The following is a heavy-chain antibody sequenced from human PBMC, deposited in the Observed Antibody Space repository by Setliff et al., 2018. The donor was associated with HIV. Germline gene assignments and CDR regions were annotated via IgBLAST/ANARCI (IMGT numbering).Heavy chain of an antibody. J-gene: IGHJ4*02. V-gene: IGHV1-18*01. CDR3: ARLSYYDITGYYYAHFDY. CDR1: GYTFNNYG. Sequence: ASVKVSCKASGYTFNNYGISWVRQAPGQGLEWMGWIGGYNGDVNYAQEFQGRVTMTRDTSAGTAYMELRRLRSDDTALFYCARLSYYDITGYYYAHFDYWGQGTLVTVSS. D-gene: IGHD3-22*01. CDR2: IGGYNGDV.